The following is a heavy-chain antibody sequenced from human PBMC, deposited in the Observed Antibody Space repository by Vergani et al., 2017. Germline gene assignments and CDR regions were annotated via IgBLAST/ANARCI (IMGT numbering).Heavy chain of an antibody. V-gene: IGHV3-48*02. CDR1: GFTFNNYK. CDR2: IISRSDTT. J-gene: IGHJ6*03. D-gene: IGHD2-15*01. Sequence: EVQLVESGGDLVQPGGSLRLSCEVSGFTFNNYKMTWVRQAPGKGLEWIAYIISRSDTTFYADSVKGRFTISRDNAKNSLYLQMNRLRDEDTGVYYCARVAVTPPHDYYYYMDVWGKGTTVTVSS. CDR3: ARVAVTPPHDYYYYMDV.